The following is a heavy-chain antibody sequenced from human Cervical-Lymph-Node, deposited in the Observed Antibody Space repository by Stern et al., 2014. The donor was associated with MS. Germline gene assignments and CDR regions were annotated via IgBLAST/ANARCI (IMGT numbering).Heavy chain of an antibody. CDR3: ARGYGYFDY. Sequence: EMQLGGSGGGLVPPGGSLRLSCAAPGFTLSIFGMNWVRQAPGKGLEWFSYISSSSSSICYADSVKGRFTISRDNAKDSLYLQMNSLRVEDTAVYYCARGYGYFDYWGQGTLVTVSS. J-gene: IGHJ4*02. CDR2: ISSSSSSI. D-gene: IGHD5-12*01. CDR1: GFTLSIFG. V-gene: IGHV3-48*01.